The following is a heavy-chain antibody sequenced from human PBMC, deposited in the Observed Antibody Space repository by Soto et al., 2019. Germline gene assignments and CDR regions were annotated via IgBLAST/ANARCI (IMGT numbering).Heavy chain of an antibody. V-gene: IGHV3-23*01. CDR3: ARRGYPLASYYGTDH. CDR2: ISSTADNT. J-gene: IGHJ6*04. CDR1: GFTFSNYA. Sequence: PGGSLRLSCAASGFTFSNYAVSWVRQAPGKGLEWVSAISSTADNTYYADSVRGRFTISRDNFRNMVYLQMNWLRAEDTALYFCARRGYPLASYYGTDHWGKGTTVTVSS. D-gene: IGHD5-12*01.